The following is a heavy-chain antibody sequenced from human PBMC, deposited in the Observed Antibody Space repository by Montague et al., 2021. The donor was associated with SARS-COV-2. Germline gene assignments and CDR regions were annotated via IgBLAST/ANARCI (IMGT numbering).Heavy chain of an antibody. CDR1: GGSISSYY. CDR2: IFHSGIT. Sequence: SETLSLTCSVPGGSISSYYWSWIRQSPGKGLEWIGYIFHSGITDYSPSLKSRVTISVDMSKNQFSLQLNSVTAADSAVYYCARTEYNWNDWFDPWGQGTLVTVSS. D-gene: IGHD1-20*01. CDR3: ARTEYNWNDWFDP. V-gene: IGHV4-59*13. J-gene: IGHJ5*02.